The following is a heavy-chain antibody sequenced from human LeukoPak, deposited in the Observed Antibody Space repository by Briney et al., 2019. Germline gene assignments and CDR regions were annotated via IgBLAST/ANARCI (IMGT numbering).Heavy chain of an antibody. Sequence: PGGSLRLSCAASGFTSSSYALNWVRQAPGKGLEWVATVSGSGDRMYHADSVKGRFTISRDNSKNTIYLQMNSLRAEDTALYYCASGGHLDYRGQGALVTVAS. CDR3: ASGGHLDY. CDR2: VSGSGDRM. V-gene: IGHV3-23*01. CDR1: GFTSSSYA. J-gene: IGHJ4*02. D-gene: IGHD3-16*01.